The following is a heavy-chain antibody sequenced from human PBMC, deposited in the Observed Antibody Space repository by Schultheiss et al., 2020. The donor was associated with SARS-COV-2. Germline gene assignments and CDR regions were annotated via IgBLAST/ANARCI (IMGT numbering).Heavy chain of an antibody. CDR1: GGTFSSYA. D-gene: IGHD6-6*01. V-gene: IGHV1-69*13. Sequence: SVKVSCKASGGTFSSYAISWVRQAPGQGLEWMGGIIPIFGTANYAQKFQGRVTITADESTSTAYMELSSLRSEDTAVYYCARGGGRAARPNYFDYWGQGTLVTVSS. J-gene: IGHJ4*02. CDR3: ARGGGRAARPNYFDY. CDR2: IIPIFGTA.